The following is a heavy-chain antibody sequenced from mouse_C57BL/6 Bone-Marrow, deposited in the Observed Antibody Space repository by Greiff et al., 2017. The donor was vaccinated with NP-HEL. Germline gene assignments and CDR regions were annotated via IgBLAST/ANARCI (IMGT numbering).Heavy chain of an antibody. CDR1: GVDFSRYW. V-gene: IGHV4-1*01. Sequence: AAEGVDFSRYWMSWVRRAPGKGLEWIGEINPDSSTINYAPSLKDKFIISRDNAKNTLYLQMSKVRSEDTALYYCARRYYGSSGYFDVWGTGTTVTVSS. CDR3: ARRYYGSSGYFDV. D-gene: IGHD1-1*01. CDR2: INPDSSTI. J-gene: IGHJ1*03.